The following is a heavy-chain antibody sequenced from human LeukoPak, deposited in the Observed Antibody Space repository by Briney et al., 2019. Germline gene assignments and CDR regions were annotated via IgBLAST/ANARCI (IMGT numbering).Heavy chain of an antibody. D-gene: IGHD6-13*01. CDR1: DFTSISYG. CDR2: IYYEGGNK. CDR3: AKTLSSSWYPIGYYYYGMDV. Sequence: GGSLRLSCAASDFTSISYGIHGVRQPPAKGLEWGAVIYYEGGNKYYADSVKGRFTISRDNSKNTLYLQMNSLRAEDTAVYYCAKTLSSSWYPIGYYYYGMDVWGQGTTVTVSS. J-gene: IGHJ6*02. V-gene: IGHV3-30*18.